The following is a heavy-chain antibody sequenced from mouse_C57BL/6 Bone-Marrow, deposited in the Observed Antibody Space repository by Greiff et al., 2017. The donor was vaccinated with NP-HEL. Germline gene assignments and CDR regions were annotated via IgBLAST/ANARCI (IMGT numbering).Heavy chain of an antibody. Sequence: QVHVKQSGAELARPGASVKLSCKASGYTFTSYGISWVKQRTGQGLEWIGEIYPRSGNTYYNEKFKGKATLTADKSSSTAYMELRSLTSEDSAVYFCARILFITTVVATGFDYWGQGTTLTVSS. CDR1: GYTFTSYG. J-gene: IGHJ2*01. CDR2: IYPRSGNT. CDR3: ARILFITTVVATGFDY. D-gene: IGHD1-1*01. V-gene: IGHV1-81*01.